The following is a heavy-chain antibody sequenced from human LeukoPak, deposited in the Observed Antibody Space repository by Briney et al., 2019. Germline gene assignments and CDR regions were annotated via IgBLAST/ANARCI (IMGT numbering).Heavy chain of an antibody. J-gene: IGHJ6*03. CDR2: GDYSGGT. V-gene: IGHV4-39*07. CDR1: GDSFTSVTDY. Sequence: SETLSLTCTVSGDSFTSVTDYWAWIRQPPGKGLEWIASGDYSGGTYYNPSLKSRVTISVDTSKNQFSLKLSSVTAADTAVYYCARDRHLYYYYYMDVWGKGTTVTVSS. D-gene: IGHD6-6*01. CDR3: ARDRHLYYYYYMDV.